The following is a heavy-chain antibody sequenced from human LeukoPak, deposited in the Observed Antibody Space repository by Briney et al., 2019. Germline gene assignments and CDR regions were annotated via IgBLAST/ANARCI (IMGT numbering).Heavy chain of an antibody. J-gene: IGHJ4*02. CDR1: GFTFSSYG. CDR2: ISGSGGST. D-gene: IGHD1-1*01. CDR3: AYTTNTPSVFDY. V-gene: IGHV3-23*01. Sequence: GGSLRLSCAASGFTFSSYGMSWVRQAPGKGLEWVSAISGSGGSTYYADSVKGRFTISRDNSKNTLYLQMNSLRGEDTAVYYCAYTTNTPSVFDYWGQGTLVTVSS.